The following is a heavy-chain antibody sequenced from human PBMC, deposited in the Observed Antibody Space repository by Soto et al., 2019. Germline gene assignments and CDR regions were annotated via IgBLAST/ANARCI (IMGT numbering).Heavy chain of an antibody. CDR2: IRSKAYGGTT. CDR1: GFTFGDYA. J-gene: IGHJ3*02. D-gene: IGHD3-3*01. V-gene: IGHV3-49*03. CDR3: TRELFRKRITIFGVVPGTTNNDAFDI. Sequence: GGSLRLSCTASGFTFGDYAMSWFRQAPGKGLEWVGFIRSKAYGGTTEYAASVKGRFTISRDDSKSIAYLQMNSLKTEDTAVYYCTRELFRKRITIFGVVPGTTNNDAFDIWGQGTMVTVSS.